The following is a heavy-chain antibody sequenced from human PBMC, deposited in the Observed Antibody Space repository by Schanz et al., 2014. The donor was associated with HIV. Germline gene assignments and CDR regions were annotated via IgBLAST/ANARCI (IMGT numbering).Heavy chain of an antibody. CDR1: GFTFSSYG. J-gene: IGHJ6*02. D-gene: IGHD2-15*01. CDR2: ILYDGSNK. V-gene: IGHV3-33*01. Sequence: VQLVESGGGVVQPGRSLRLSCAASGFTFSSYGMHWVRQAPGKGLEWVAVILYDGSNKYYADSVKGRFTISRDNSKNTLYLQMNSLRAEDTAVYYCARGSGPYYYYYGMDVWGQGTTVTVSS. CDR3: ARGSGPYYYYYGMDV.